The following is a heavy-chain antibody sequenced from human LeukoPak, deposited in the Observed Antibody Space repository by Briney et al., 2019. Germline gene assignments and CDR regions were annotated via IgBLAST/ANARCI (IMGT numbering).Heavy chain of an antibody. CDR1: GYTFTSYG. J-gene: IGHJ6*03. V-gene: IGHV1-18*01. CDR3: AKTTVTSEEYFYYYMDV. Sequence: ASVKVSCKTSGYTFTSYGLSWVRQAPGQGLEWMGCIITYNGNTYYSQKLQGRVTMTTDTSTSTAYMELRSLRSDDTAVYYCAKTTVTSEEYFYYYMDVWGKGTTVTVSS. D-gene: IGHD4-17*01. CDR2: IITYNGNT.